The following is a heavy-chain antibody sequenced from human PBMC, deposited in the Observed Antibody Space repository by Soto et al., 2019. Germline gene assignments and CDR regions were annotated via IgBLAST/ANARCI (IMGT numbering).Heavy chain of an antibody. Sequence: EVQLLESGGGLAQPGGSLRLSCAASGFTFSSYAMSWVRQAPGKGLEWVSGIRGNGASTNYDDSVKGRFTISRDNSKNTLYLQMNSLRAEDTAVYFCVKEALRFKTTVTTLASWAQGTLVTVSS. J-gene: IGHJ5*02. V-gene: IGHV3-23*01. CDR1: GFTFSSYA. D-gene: IGHD4-17*01. CDR3: VKEALRFKTTVTTLAS. CDR2: IRGNGAST.